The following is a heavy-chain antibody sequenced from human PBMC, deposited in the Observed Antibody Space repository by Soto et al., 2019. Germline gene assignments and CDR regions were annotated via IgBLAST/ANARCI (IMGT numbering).Heavy chain of an antibody. Sequence: SETLSLTCTVSGGSISSYYWSWIRQPPGKGLEWIGYIYYSGSTNYNPSLKSRVTISVDTSKNQFSLKLSSVTAADTAVYYCARDGTRYGGTTFDYWGQGTLVTVSS. CDR3: ARDGTRYGGTTFDY. J-gene: IGHJ4*02. V-gene: IGHV4-59*01. CDR2: IYYSGST. CDR1: GGSISSYY. D-gene: IGHD4-17*01.